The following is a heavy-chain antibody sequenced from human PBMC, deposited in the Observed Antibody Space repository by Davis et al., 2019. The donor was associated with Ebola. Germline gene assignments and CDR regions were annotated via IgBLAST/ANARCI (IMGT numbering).Heavy chain of an antibody. CDR2: IRYDGSNK. Sequence: PGGSLRLSCAASGFTFSSYGMHWVRQAPGKGLEWVAFIRYDGSNKYYADSVKGRFTISRDNSKNTLYLQMNSLRAEDTAVYYCASPYDSSGYPLGYWGQGTLVTVSS. CDR3: ASPYDSSGYPLGY. J-gene: IGHJ4*02. D-gene: IGHD3-22*01. V-gene: IGHV3-30*02. CDR1: GFTFSSYG.